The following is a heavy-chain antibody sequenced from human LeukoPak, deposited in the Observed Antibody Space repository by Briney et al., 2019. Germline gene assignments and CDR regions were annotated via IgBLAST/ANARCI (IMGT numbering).Heavy chain of an antibody. CDR2: FYYSGST. CDR3: ARRDSSWYQGGYYYYYMDV. D-gene: IGHD6-13*01. V-gene: IGHV4-59*08. CDR1: GGSISSYY. Sequence: SETLSLTCTVSGGSISSYYWSWIRQPPGKGLEWIGYFYYSGSTNYNPSLKSRVTISVDTSKNQFSLKLSSVTAADTAVYYCARRDSSWYQGGYYYYYMDVWGKGTTVTVSS. J-gene: IGHJ6*03.